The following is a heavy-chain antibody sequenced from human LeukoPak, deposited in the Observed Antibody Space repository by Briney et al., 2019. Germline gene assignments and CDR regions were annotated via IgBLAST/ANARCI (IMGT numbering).Heavy chain of an antibody. D-gene: IGHD1-26*01. CDR1: GFIISDHY. CDR3: TRVYGGSSNAFDI. Sequence: GGSLRLSCAASGFIISDHYMDWVRQAPGKGLEWVGRTRHKAKSYTTEYAASVKGRFTISRDDSKNSLYLQMNSLKTEDTAVYYCTRVYGGSSNAFDIWGQGTMVTVSS. CDR2: TRHKAKSYTT. V-gene: IGHV3-72*01. J-gene: IGHJ3*02.